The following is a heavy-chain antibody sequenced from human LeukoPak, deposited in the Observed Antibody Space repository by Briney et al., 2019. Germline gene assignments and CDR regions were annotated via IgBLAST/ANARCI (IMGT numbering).Heavy chain of an antibody. CDR2: ISSDGTNK. D-gene: IGHD4-11*01. CDR3: ARVLTTWDAFDI. CDR1: GFTFGSYA. Sequence: GGSLRLSCAASGFTFGSYAMHWVRQAPGKGLEWVAVISSDGTNKFYADSVKGRFTISRDNPKSTLYLQMNSLRAEDTAVYYCARVLTTWDAFDIWGQGTMVTVSS. J-gene: IGHJ3*02. V-gene: IGHV3-30-3*01.